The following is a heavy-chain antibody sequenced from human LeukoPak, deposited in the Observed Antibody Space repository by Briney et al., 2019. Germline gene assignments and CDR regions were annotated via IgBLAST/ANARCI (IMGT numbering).Heavy chain of an antibody. CDR2: ISAYNGNT. V-gene: IGHV1-18*01. CDR3: ARVDYDILTGYYQYYFDY. J-gene: IGHJ4*02. D-gene: IGHD3-9*01. CDR1: GYTFTSYG. Sequence: ASVKVSCKASGYTFTSYGISWVRQAPGQGLEWMGWISAYNGNTNYAQKLQGRVTMTTDTSTSTAYMELRSLRSDDTAVYYCARVDYDILTGYYQYYFDYWGQGTLVTVSS.